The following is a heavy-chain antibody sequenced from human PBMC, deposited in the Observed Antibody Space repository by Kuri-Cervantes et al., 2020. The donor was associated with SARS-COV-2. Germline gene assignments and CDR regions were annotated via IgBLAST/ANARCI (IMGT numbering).Heavy chain of an antibody. CDR1: GGSFSGYY. V-gene: IGHV4-34*01. J-gene: IGHJ4*02. Sequence: SETLSLTCAVYGGSFSGYYWSWIRQPPGKGLEWIGEINHSGRANYNPSLKSRVTISVDTSKNQFSLKLDSVTAADTAVYYCARGKAEITMIVVVITSGAYYFDYWGQGTLVTVSS. CDR3: ARGKAEITMIVVVITSGAYYFDY. D-gene: IGHD3-22*01. CDR2: INHSGRA.